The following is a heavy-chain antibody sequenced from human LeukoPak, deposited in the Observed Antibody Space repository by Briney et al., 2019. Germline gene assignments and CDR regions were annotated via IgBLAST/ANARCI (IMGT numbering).Heavy chain of an antibody. CDR3: ARDIRSTSSSDY. CDR1: GFTFSSYS. J-gene: IGHJ4*02. Sequence: GGSLRLSCAASGFTFSSYSMNWVRQAPGKGLEWVSSISSSSSYIYYADSVKGRFTISRDNAKNPLYLQMNSLRAEDTAVYYCARDIRSTSSSDYWGQGTLVTVSS. V-gene: IGHV3-21*01. CDR2: ISSSSSYI. D-gene: IGHD2-2*01.